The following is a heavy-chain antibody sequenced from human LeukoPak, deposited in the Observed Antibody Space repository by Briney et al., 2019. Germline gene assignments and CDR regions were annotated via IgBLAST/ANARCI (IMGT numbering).Heavy chain of an antibody. CDR2: IIPIFGSA. V-gene: IGHV1-69*06. J-gene: IGHJ6*03. D-gene: IGHD3-10*01. CDR1: GGTFSSYA. Sequence: GASVKVSCKASGGTFSSYAISWVRQAPGQGLEWMGGIIPIFGSANYAQKFQDRVTITANKSTITAYMELDSLRSEDTAVYYCASNSRLWFGGSTQHYYYYYMDVWGKGTTVTVSS. CDR3: ASNSRLWFGGSTQHYYYYYMDV.